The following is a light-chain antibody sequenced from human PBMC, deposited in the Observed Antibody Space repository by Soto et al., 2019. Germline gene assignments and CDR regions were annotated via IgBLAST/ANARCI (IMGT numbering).Light chain of an antibody. Sequence: EVVLTQSPGTLSLSPGEGATLSCRASHNISSTYLAWYQQKPGQAPRLLIYDASSRATGIPDRFSGSGSGTDFTLTVSRLEPEDFEVFYCQHYGSSMYTFGQGTRLDIK. J-gene: IGKJ2*01. CDR1: HNISSTY. CDR2: DAS. CDR3: QHYGSSMYT. V-gene: IGKV3-20*01.